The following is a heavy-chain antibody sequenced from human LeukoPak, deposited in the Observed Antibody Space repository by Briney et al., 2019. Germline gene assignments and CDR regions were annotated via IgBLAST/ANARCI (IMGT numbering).Heavy chain of an antibody. Sequence: SETLSLTCTVSGGSIRSSSYYWGWIRQPPGKGLEWIGSIYYSGSTSYNPSLKSRVTISVDTSKNQFSLKVSSVTAADTAVYYCAGQRYCTSTSCYYGTDVWGQGTTVTVSS. D-gene: IGHD2-2*01. CDR1: GGSIRSSSYY. V-gene: IGHV4-39*01. CDR2: IYYSGST. CDR3: AGQRYCTSTSCYYGTDV. J-gene: IGHJ6*02.